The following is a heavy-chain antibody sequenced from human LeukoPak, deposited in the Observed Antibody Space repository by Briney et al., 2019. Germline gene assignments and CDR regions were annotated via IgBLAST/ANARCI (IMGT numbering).Heavy chain of an antibody. CDR2: ITWNSGYV. Sequence: GRSLRLSCAVSGFIFEDYAMHWVRQAPGKGLEWVSSITWNSGYVGYADSVKGRFSISRDNAKNSLYLQMNSLRVEDTAVYYCGRHGGAFEMWGQGTMVTVSS. V-gene: IGHV3-9*01. CDR3: GRHGGAFEM. CDR1: GFIFEDYA. J-gene: IGHJ3*02.